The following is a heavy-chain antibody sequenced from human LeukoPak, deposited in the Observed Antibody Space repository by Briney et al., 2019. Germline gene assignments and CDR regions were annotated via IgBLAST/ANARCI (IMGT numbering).Heavy chain of an antibody. D-gene: IGHD5-24*01. J-gene: IGHJ1*01. CDR2: IKQDGSEK. Sequence: QPGGSLRLSCAASGFTFSSYWMSWVRQAPGKGLEWVANIKQDGSEKYYVDPVKGRFTISRDNAKNSLYLQMNSLRAEDTAVYYCARARDGYNPKYFQHWGQGTLVTVSS. V-gene: IGHV3-7*04. CDR1: GFTFSSYW. CDR3: ARARDGYNPKYFQH.